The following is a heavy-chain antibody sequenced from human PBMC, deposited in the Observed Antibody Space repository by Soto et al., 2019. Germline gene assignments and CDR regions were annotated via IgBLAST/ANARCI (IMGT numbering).Heavy chain of an antibody. Sequence: SETLSLTCTVSGGSISSYYWSWIRQPPGKGLEWIGYIYYSGSTNYNPSLKSRVTISVDTSKNQFSLKLSSVTAADTAVYYCAREGNCSGGSCFIDYWGQGTLVTVSS. J-gene: IGHJ4*02. CDR1: GGSISSYY. CDR3: AREGNCSGGSCFIDY. V-gene: IGHV4-59*12. CDR2: IYYSGST. D-gene: IGHD2-15*01.